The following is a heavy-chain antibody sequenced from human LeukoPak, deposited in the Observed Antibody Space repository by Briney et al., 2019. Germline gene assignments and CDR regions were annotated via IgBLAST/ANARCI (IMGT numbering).Heavy chain of an antibody. CDR2: ISGSAMNT. CDR1: GFTFSSYA. Sequence: DPGGSLRLSCAASGFTFSSYALSWVRQAPGKGLEWVSGISGSAMNTYYADSVKGRFTISRDNSKNTLYLQMNSLRAEDTAVYYCAKALYSGTYWSLSANWFDPWGQGTLVTVSS. D-gene: IGHD1-26*01. J-gene: IGHJ5*02. CDR3: AKALYSGTYWSLSANWFDP. V-gene: IGHV3-23*01.